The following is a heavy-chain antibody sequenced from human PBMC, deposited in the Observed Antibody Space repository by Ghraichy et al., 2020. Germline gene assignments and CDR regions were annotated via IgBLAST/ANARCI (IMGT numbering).Heavy chain of an antibody. CDR1: GVSLSVTSYY. CDR3: AAIKPRRDY. V-gene: IGHV4-39*01. CDR2: VYSTATT. J-gene: IGHJ4*02. Sequence: LSCTVSGVSLSVTSYYWAWIRQPPGKGLEWIGSVYSTATTYYSPSLESRVTMSVDTSKNQFSLKLTSVTAADTAVYFGAAIKPRRDYWGQGTLVTVSS. D-gene: IGHD2-21*01.